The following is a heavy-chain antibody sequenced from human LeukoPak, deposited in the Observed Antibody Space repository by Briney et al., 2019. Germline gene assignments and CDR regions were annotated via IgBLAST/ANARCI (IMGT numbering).Heavy chain of an antibody. V-gene: IGHV3-9*01. J-gene: IGHJ4*02. CDR2: ISWNSGSI. CDR3: AKDKYISGWYGSFDY. D-gene: IGHD6-19*01. Sequence: PGRSLRLSCAASGFTFDDYAIHWVPHAPPKGLEWVSGISWNSGSIGYADSVKGRFTISRDNAKNCLYLQMNSLRAEDTALYYCAKDKYISGWYGSFDYWGEGRLVTVSS. CDR1: GFTFDDYA.